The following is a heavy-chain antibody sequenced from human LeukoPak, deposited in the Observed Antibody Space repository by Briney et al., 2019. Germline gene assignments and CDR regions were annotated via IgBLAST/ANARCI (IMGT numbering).Heavy chain of an antibody. Sequence: GGSLRLSCAASGFTFSSYSMNWVRQAPGKGLEWVSSISSSSSYIYYADSVKGRFTISRDNAKNSLYLQMNSLRAEDTAVYYCASPGSIVVVPAAIFTYYFDYWDQGTLVTVSS. D-gene: IGHD2-2*02. J-gene: IGHJ4*02. V-gene: IGHV3-21*01. CDR1: GFTFSSYS. CDR3: ASPGSIVVVPAAIFTYYFDY. CDR2: ISSSSSYI.